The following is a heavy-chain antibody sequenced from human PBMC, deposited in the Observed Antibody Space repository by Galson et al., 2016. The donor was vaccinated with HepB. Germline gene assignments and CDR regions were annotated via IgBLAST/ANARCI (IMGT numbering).Heavy chain of an antibody. D-gene: IGHD3-10*02. Sequence: SLRLSCAASGFKFGDYAMNWVRQAPGKGLEWVSSISKNSGTIGYADSVKGRFTFSRDNAKNSLYLQMNSLKFEDTALYYCAKDDLRASSCPYNHYVLDVWGVGTTVTVSS. J-gene: IGHJ6*04. CDR1: GFKFGDYA. CDR2: ISKNSGTI. CDR3: AKDDLRASSCPYNHYVLDV. V-gene: IGHV3-9*01.